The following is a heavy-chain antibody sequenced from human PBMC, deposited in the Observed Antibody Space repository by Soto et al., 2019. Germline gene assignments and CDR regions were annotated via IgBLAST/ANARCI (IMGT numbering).Heavy chain of an antibody. V-gene: IGHV3-30*18. CDR1: GFTFSNYA. J-gene: IGHJ4*02. Sequence: GSLRLSCAASGFTFSNYAIHWVRQAPGKGLEWLAIISYDGDNEYYADSVRGRFTISRDNSKNTLYLQMNSLRAEDTAVYYCAKWGGAYYYDSSGYSKPLDYWGQGTLVTVSS. D-gene: IGHD3-22*01. CDR2: ISYDGDNE. CDR3: AKWGGAYYYDSSGYSKPLDY.